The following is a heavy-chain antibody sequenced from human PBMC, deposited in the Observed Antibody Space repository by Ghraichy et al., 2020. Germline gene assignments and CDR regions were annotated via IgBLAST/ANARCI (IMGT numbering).Heavy chain of an antibody. CDR3: ARHAPQWLVNGVDS. CDR1: GGSISSSSYY. Sequence: SETLSLTCTVSGGSISSSSYYWGWIRQPPGKGLEWIGSIYYSGSTYYNPSLKSRVTISVDTSKNQFSLKLSSVTAADTAVYYCARHAPQWLVNGVDSWGQGTLVTVSS. D-gene: IGHD6-19*01. J-gene: IGHJ4*02. V-gene: IGHV4-39*01. CDR2: IYYSGST.